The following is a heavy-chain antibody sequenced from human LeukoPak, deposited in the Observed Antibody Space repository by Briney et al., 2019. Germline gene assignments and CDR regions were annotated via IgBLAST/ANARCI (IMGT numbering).Heavy chain of an antibody. J-gene: IGHJ4*02. V-gene: IGHV3-9*03. CDR2: ISWNSGSI. D-gene: IGHD5-24*01. Sequence: RSGGSLRLSCAASGFTFDDYAMHWVRQAPGKGLEWVSGISWNSGSIGYADSVKGRFTISRDNAKNSLYLQMNSLRAEDMALYYCAKGREMATISFFDYWGQGTLVTVSS. CDR1: GFTFDDYA. CDR3: AKGREMATISFFDY.